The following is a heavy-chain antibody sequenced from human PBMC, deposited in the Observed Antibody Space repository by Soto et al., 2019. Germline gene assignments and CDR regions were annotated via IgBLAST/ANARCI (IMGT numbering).Heavy chain of an antibody. D-gene: IGHD4-17*01. J-gene: IGHJ5*02. CDR1: GGSISSYY. Sequence: SETLSLTCTVSGGSISSYYWSWIRQPPGKGLEWIGYIYYSGSTNYNPSLKSRVTISVDTSKNQFSLKLSSVTAADTAVYYCARAYGDFYVVWFDPWGQGTLVTVSS. V-gene: IGHV4-59*01. CDR3: ARAYGDFYVVWFDP. CDR2: IYYSGST.